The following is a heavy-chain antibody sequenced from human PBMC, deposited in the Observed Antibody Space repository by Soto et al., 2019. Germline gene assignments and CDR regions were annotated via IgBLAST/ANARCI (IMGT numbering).Heavy chain of an antibody. V-gene: IGHV4-59*01. Sequence: SETLSLTCTVSGGSISSYYWSWIRQPPGKGLEWIGYIYYSGSTNYNPSLKSRVTISVDTSKNQFSLKLSSVTAADTAVYYCARVGENFYDSSGHSYYYYYGMDVWGQGTTVTVSS. CDR3: ARVGENFYDSSGHSYYYYYGMDV. D-gene: IGHD3-22*01. CDR2: IYYSGST. J-gene: IGHJ6*02. CDR1: GGSISSYY.